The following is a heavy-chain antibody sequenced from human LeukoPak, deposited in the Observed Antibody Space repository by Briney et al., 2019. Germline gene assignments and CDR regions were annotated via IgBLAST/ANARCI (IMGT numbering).Heavy chain of an antibody. CDR3: ARDGAYYGSGSYQAGDV. J-gene: IGHJ6*04. V-gene: IGHV3-48*03. CDR2: ISSSGSTI. CDR1: GFTFSSYE. D-gene: IGHD3-10*01. Sequence: PGGSPRLSCAASGFTFSSYEMNWVRQAPGKGLEWVSYISSSGSTIYYADSVKGRFTISRDNAKNSLYLQMNSLRAEDTAVYYCARDGAYYGSGSYQAGDVWGKGTTVTISS.